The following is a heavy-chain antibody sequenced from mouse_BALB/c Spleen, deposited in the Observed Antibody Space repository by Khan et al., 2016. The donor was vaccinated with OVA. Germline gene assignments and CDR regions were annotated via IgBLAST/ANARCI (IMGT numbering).Heavy chain of an antibody. CDR2: INPNSGGT. J-gene: IGHJ2*01. V-gene: IGHV1-18*01. CDR1: GYTFTDYN. D-gene: IGHD1-1*01. CDR3: ARTGYGSLGY. Sequence: VHVKQSGPELVKPGASVKIPCKASGYTFTDYNMDWVKQSHGKSLEWIGDINPNSGGTIYNQKFKGKATLTVDKSSSTAYMELRSLTSEDTAVXYCARTGYGSLGYWGQGTTLTVSS.